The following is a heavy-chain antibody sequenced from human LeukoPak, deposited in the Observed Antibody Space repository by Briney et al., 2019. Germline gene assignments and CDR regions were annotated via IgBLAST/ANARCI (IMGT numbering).Heavy chain of an antibody. V-gene: IGHV4-59*01. CDR1: GGSISSYY. J-gene: IGHJ4*02. Sequence: PLETLSLTCTVSGGSISSYYWSWIRQPPGKGLEWIGYIYYSGSTNYNPSLKSRVTISVDTSKNQFSLKLSSVTAADTAVYYCAREGSGDFDYWGQGTLVTVSS. CDR2: IYYSGST. D-gene: IGHD2-15*01. CDR3: AREGSGDFDY.